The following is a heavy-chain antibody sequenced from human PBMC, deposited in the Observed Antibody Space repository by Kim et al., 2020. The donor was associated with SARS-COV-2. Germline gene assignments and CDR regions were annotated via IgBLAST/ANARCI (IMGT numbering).Heavy chain of an antibody. D-gene: IGHD3-3*01. CDR1: GFTFSSYW. CDR2: IKQDGSEK. J-gene: IGHJ4*02. V-gene: IGHV3-7*03. Sequence: GGSLRLSCAASGFTFSSYWMSWVRQAPGKGLEWVANIKQDGSEKYYMDSVKGRFTISRDNAKNSLYLQMNSLRAEDTAVYYCARGKYDFWSGYSYAPYYFDYWGQGTLVTVSS. CDR3: ARGKYDFWSGYSYAPYYFDY.